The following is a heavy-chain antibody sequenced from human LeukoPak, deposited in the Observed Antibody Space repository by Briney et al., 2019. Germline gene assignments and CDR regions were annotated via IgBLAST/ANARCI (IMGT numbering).Heavy chain of an antibody. D-gene: IGHD3-10*01. CDR2: INHSGST. CDR1: GGSFSGYY. CDR3: ARDYYGSGSYFGLGFDP. Sequence: SETLSLTCGVYGGSFSGYYWSWIRQPPGKGLEWIGEINHSGSTNYNPSLKSRVAMSVDTSKNQFSLKLSSVTAADTAVYYCARDYYGSGSYFGLGFDPWGQGTLVTVSS. V-gene: IGHV4-34*01. J-gene: IGHJ5*02.